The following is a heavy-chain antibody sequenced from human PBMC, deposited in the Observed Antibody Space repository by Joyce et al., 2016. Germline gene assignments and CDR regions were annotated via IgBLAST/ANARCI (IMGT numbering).Heavy chain of an antibody. Sequence: QVQLVESGGGVVQPGRSLRLSCAASRFTFSTYGMHWVRQAPGKGLELVTCISNDGSIEFYTDSVKGRFTISRDNSKNMLYLQMNSLRPEDTAVYYCAKAYSDSGGYPVDYWGQGILVTVSS. V-gene: IGHV3-30*18. CDR3: AKAYSDSGGYPVDY. J-gene: IGHJ4*02. CDR1: RFTFSTYG. CDR2: ISNDGSIE. D-gene: IGHD3-22*01.